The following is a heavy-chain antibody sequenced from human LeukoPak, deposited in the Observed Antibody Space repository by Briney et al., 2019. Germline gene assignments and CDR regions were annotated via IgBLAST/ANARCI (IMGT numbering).Heavy chain of an antibody. D-gene: IGHD3-3*01. Sequence: ASVKVSCKASGYTFTSYYMHWVRQAPGQGLEWMGIINPSGGSTSYAQKFQGRVTMTRDTSTSTVYMELSSLRSEDTAVYYCASGEQVVDYDFWSGYSLWGQGTLVTVSS. V-gene: IGHV1-46*01. CDR3: ASGEQVVDYDFWSGYSL. J-gene: IGHJ4*02. CDR2: INPSGGST. CDR1: GYTFTSYY.